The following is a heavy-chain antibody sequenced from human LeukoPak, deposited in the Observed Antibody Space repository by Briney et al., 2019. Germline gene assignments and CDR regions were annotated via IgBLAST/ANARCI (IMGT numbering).Heavy chain of an antibody. D-gene: IGHD6-13*01. J-gene: IGHJ4*02. Sequence: PGGSLRLSCAASGFTFSSYAMSWVRQAPGEGLEWVSAISTNGGSTYFADSVKGRFTITRDNSKNTLSLEMNSLRPEDTAVYFCAKAADSSWFRGLDYWGQGTLVTVSS. CDR2: ISTNGGST. CDR3: AKAADSSWFRGLDY. CDR1: GFTFSSYA. V-gene: IGHV3-23*01.